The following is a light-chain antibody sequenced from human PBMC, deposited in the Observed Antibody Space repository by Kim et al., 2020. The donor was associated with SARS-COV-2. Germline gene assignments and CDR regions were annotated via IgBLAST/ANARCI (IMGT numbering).Light chain of an antibody. CDR3: QTWGTGIMV. Sequence: QPVLTQSPSASASLGASVKLTCTLSSGHSTYTITWHQQQPQNGPRYLMKVNSDGSHSRGDGIPDRFSGSTSGTEFYLTISSLQSDDEADYYCQTWGTGIMVFGGGTQLTVL. J-gene: IGLJ3*02. CDR1: SGHSTYT. CDR2: VNSDGSH. V-gene: IGLV4-69*01.